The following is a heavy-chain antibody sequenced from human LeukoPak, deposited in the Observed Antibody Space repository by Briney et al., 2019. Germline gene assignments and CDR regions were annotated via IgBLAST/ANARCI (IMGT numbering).Heavy chain of an antibody. J-gene: IGHJ4*02. D-gene: IGHD6-13*01. CDR2: ISSSSSTI. CDR3: ARWPIAAAPPVYYFDY. CDR1: GFTFSSCS. V-gene: IGHV3-48*02. Sequence: PGGSLRLSCAVSGFTFSSCSMNWVCQAPGKGLEWVSYISSSSSTIYYADSVKGRFTISRDNAKNSLYLQMNSLRDEDSAVYYCARWPIAAAPPVYYFDYWGQGTLVTVSS.